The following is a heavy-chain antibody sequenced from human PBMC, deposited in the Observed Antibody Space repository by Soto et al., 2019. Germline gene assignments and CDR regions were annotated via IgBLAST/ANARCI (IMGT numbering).Heavy chain of an antibody. Sequence: GSLRLSCAASGFTFSSYGMHWARQAPGKGLEWVAVISYDGSNKYYADSVKGRFTISRDKSKNTLYLQMNSLRAEDTAVYSCAKVDTAMVWSRYYYYGMDVWGQGTTVTVSS. CDR2: ISYDGSNK. V-gene: IGHV3-30*18. CDR3: AKVDTAMVWSRYYYYGMDV. CDR1: GFTFSSYG. J-gene: IGHJ6*02. D-gene: IGHD5-18*01.